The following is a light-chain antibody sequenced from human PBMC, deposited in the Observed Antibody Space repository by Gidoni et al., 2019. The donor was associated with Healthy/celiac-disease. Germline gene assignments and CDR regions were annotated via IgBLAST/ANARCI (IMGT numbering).Light chain of an antibody. Sequence: SSELTQDPAVSVALGQTVRITCQGDGLRRYYASWYQKKPGQAPVLVIYGKNNRPSGIPDRFSGSSSGNTASLTITGAQAEDEADYYCNARDSSGSVVFGGGTKLTVL. CDR1: GLRRYY. V-gene: IGLV3-19*01. CDR2: GKN. CDR3: NARDSSGSVV. J-gene: IGLJ2*01.